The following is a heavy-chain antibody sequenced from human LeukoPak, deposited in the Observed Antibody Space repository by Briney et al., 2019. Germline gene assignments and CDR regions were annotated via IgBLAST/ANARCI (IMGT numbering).Heavy chain of an antibody. CDR2: INPNSGGT. V-gene: IGHV1-2*02. J-gene: IGHJ5*02. Sequence: ASVKVSCKASGYTLTDYYMHWVRQAPGQGLEWMGWINPNSGGTNYAQRFQGRVTMTRDTSISTAYMELSRLRSDDTAVYYCARGASGVYTVTTSWFDPWGQGTLVTVSS. CDR1: GYTLTDYY. D-gene: IGHD4-17*01. CDR3: ARGASGVYTVTTSWFDP.